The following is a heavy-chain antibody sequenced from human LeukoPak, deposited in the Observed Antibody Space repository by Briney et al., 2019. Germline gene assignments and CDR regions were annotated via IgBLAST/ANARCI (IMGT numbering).Heavy chain of an antibody. CDR2: FYTSGSA. CDR3: ARGGGASPSDY. J-gene: IGHJ4*02. Sequence: PSETLSLTYSVSGYSISSSYWSWIRQPAGKGLEWIGRFYTSGSANYNPSLKSRVSMSVDTSKNQLSLKLTSVTAADTAVYYCARGGGASPSDYWGQGILVTVSS. CDR1: GYSISSSY. D-gene: IGHD2-2*01. V-gene: IGHV4-4*07.